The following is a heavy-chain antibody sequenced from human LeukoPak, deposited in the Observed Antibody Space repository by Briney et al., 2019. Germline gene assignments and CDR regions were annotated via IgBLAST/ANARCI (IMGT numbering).Heavy chain of an antibody. CDR2: INPSGRI. Sequence: PSETLSLTCAVYGGSFSSYYWTWIRQAPGKGLEWIGEINPSGRISYNPSLKSRLTISVDASKNQFSLNLRSLTAADTAVYYCARGRQEVSMIVVVMTAVSYYLDVWGKGTTVTVS. CDR3: ARGRQEVSMIVVVMTAVSYYLDV. CDR1: GGSFSSYY. D-gene: IGHD3-22*01. V-gene: IGHV4-34*01. J-gene: IGHJ6*03.